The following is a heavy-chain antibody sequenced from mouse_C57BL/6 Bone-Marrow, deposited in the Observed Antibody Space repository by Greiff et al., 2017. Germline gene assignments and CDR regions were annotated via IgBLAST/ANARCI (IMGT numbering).Heavy chain of an antibody. CDR3: STVVATKYFDY. V-gene: IGHV6-3*01. CDR1: GFTFSNYW. CDR2: IRLKSDNYAT. D-gene: IGHD1-1*01. Sequence: EVKLEEPGGGLVQPGGSMKLSCVASGFTFSNYWMNWVRQSPEKGLEWVAQIRLKSDNYATHYAESVKGRFTISRDDSKSSVYLQMNNLRAEDTGIYYCSTVVATKYFDYWGQGTTLTVSS. J-gene: IGHJ2*01.